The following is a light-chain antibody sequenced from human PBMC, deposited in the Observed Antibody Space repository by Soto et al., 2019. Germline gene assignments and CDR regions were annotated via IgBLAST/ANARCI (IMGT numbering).Light chain of an antibody. J-gene: IGKJ1*01. CDR2: AAS. CDR3: QQYNNYWT. V-gene: IGKV1D-13*01. CDR1: QDIANF. Sequence: AIHMTQSPSSLSASVGDRVTITCRASQDIANFLHLYQHKPGKAPRLLIYAASNLQRGVPSRFSGSGSATEFTLTISSLQPDDFATYYCQQYNNYWTFGQGTKVDIK.